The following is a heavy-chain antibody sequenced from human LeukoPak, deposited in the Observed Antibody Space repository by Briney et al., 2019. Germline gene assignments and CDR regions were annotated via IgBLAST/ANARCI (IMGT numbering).Heavy chain of an antibody. CDR3: ARDGELGATLGGASYFWLDP. D-gene: IGHD1-26*01. CDR2: ISGKDGHT. J-gene: IGHJ5*02. V-gene: IGHV1-18*04. CDR1: GYTFTIYG. Sequence: ASVKVSCKASGYTFTIYGINWVRQAPGQGLEWMGWISGKDGHTRYAQKFQGRGTMTIDTSTSTAYMELRSLTSDDTAVYYCARDGELGATLGGASYFWLDPWGQGTLVSVSS.